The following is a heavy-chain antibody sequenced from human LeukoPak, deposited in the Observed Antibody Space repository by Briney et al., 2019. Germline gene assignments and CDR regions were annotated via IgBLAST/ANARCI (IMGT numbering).Heavy chain of an antibody. CDR1: GFTFSSYE. CDR3: ARDGSGKPPGY. CDR2: ISSSSSYI. J-gene: IGHJ4*02. D-gene: IGHD3-10*01. Sequence: GGSLRLSCAASGFTFSSYEMNWVRQAPGKGLEWVSSISSSSSYIYYADSVKGRFTISRDNAKSSLYLQMNSLRAEDTAVYYCARDGSGKPPGYWGQGTLVTVSS. V-gene: IGHV3-21*01.